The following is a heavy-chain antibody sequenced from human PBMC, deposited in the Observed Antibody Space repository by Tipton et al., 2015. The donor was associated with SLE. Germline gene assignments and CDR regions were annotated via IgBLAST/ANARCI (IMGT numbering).Heavy chain of an antibody. D-gene: IGHD6-13*01. Sequence: SLRLSCAASGFTFSDYYMSWLRQAPGKGLEWVSYISSSSSYTNYADSVKGRFTISKDNAKNSLYLQMNSLRAEDTAVYYCARVGQSEIAAAGPHFDYWGQGTLVTVSS. CDR3: ARVGQSEIAAAGPHFDY. J-gene: IGHJ4*02. CDR1: GFTFSDYY. CDR2: ISSSSSYT. V-gene: IGHV3-11*06.